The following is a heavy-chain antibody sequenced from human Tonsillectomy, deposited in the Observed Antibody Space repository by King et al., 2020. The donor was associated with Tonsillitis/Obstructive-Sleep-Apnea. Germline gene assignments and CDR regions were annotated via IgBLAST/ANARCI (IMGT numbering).Heavy chain of an antibody. CDR3: AMTIAVAGTRGFDY. Sequence: QLQESGPGLVKPSETLSLTCTVSGGSISSYYWSWIRPPPGKGLEWIGYIYYSGSTNYNPSLKSRVTISVDTSKNQFSLKLSSVTAADTAVYYCAMTIAVAGTRGFDYWRQGTLVTVSS. J-gene: IGHJ4*02. CDR1: GGSISSYY. CDR2: IYYSGST. D-gene: IGHD6-19*01. V-gene: IGHV4-59*01.